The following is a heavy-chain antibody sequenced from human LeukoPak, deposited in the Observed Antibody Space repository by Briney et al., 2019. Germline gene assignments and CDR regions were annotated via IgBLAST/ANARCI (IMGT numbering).Heavy chain of an antibody. V-gene: IGHV3-21*01. CDR1: GFTFSSYS. D-gene: IGHD3-10*01. J-gene: IGHJ4*02. CDR2: ISSSSSYI. Sequence: GGSLRLSCAASGFTFSSYSMNWVRQAPGKGLEWVSSISSSSSYIYYADSVKGRFTISRDNAKNSLFLQMNSLRAEDTAVYYCARDGSGRVPEMSAPDYWGQGTLVTVSS. CDR3: ARDGSGRVPEMSAPDY.